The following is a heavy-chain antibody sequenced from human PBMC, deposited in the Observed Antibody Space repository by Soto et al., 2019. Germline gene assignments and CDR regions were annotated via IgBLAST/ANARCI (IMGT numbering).Heavy chain of an antibody. V-gene: IGHV3-64D*06. J-gene: IGHJ4*02. CDR2: ISFNGGDT. CDR1: GFPFSRFA. D-gene: IGHD4-4*01. CDR3: VKDGAVTFSGWFFDY. Sequence: LRLSCSASGFPFSRFAIHWVRQAPGKGLVYVSGISFNGGDTYHADSVKGRFSISRDNSKNTVYLQMSSLRAEDTAVYYCVKDGAVTFSGWFFDYWGQGTPVTVSS.